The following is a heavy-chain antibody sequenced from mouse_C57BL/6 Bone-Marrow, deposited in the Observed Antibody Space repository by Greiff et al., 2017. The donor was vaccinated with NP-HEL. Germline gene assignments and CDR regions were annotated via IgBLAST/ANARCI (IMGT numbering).Heavy chain of an antibody. CDR1: GYTFTRYW. V-gene: IGHV1-69*01. Sequence: QVQLQQPGADLVMPGASVKLSCKASGYTFTRYWMHWVKQRPGQGLEWIGEIDPSDSYTNYNQKFKGKSTLTVDKSSSPAYMQLSSLTSEDSAVYYCARWGYYYDSSPWGQGTLVTVSA. J-gene: IGHJ3*01. CDR2: IDPSDSYT. CDR3: ARWGYYYDSSP. D-gene: IGHD1-1*01.